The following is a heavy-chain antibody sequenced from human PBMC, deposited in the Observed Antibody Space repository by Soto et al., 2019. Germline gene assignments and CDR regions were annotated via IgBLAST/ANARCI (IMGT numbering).Heavy chain of an antibody. V-gene: IGHV4-59*01. CDR2: IYYSGTT. D-gene: IGHD5-18*01. CDR3: ARAGYRGPLDY. CDR1: GGSITTYY. Sequence: SETLSLTCAVSGGSITTYYWSWIRQPPGKGLEWIGYIYYSGTTVYNPSLKSRVTISVDTSKNQFSLNLTSVTTADTAVYFCARAGYRGPLDYWGQGTLVTVSS. J-gene: IGHJ4*02.